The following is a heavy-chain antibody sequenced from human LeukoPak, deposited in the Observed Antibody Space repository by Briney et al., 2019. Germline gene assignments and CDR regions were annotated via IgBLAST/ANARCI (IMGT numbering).Heavy chain of an antibody. V-gene: IGHV4-4*02. J-gene: IGHJ5*02. CDR3: ARRSTGSGWYVWFDP. D-gene: IGHD6-19*01. CDR1: GGSISSSNW. CDR2: IYHSGST. Sequence: PSETLSLTCAVSGGSISSSNWWSWVRQPPGKGLEWIGEIYHSGSTNYNPSLKSRVTISVDKSKNQFSLKLSSVTAADTAVYYCARRSTGSGWYVWFDPWGQGTLVTVSS.